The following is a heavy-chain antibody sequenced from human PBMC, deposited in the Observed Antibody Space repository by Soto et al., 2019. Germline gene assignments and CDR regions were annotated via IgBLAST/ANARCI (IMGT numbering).Heavy chain of an antibody. CDR3: ARHGYSYGGGYFDY. D-gene: IGHD5-18*01. Sequence: GGSLRLSCAASGFTVSSNYMSWVRQAPGKGLEWVSVIYSGGSAYYADSVKGRFTISRDNSKNTLYLQMNSLRAEDTAVHYCARHGYSYGGGYFDYWGQGTVVTYSS. CDR1: GFTVSSNY. J-gene: IGHJ4*02. CDR2: IYSGGSA. V-gene: IGHV3-66*04.